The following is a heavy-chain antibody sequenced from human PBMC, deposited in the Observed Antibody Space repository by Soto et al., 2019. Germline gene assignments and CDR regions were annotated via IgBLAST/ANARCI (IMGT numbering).Heavy chain of an antibody. V-gene: IGHV4-39*01. J-gene: IGHJ1*01. Sequence: QLQLQESGPGLVKPSETLSLTCTVSGGSISSSSYYWGWIRQPPGKGLEWIGSIYYSGSTYYNPSLKSRVTISVDTSKNQFSLKLSSVTAADTAVYYCDGSSGYYWGAHFQHWGQGTLVTVSS. D-gene: IGHD3-22*01. CDR1: GGSISSSSYY. CDR2: IYYSGST. CDR3: DGSSGYYWGAHFQH.